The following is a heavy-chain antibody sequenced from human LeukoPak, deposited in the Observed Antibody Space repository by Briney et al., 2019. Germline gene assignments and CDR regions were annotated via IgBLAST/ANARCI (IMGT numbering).Heavy chain of an antibody. CDR2: IYSGGTT. Sequence: GGSLRLSCAASGFTFSCYAMSWVRQAPGKGLEWVSVIYSGGTTYYADSVKGRFTISRDNSKNTLYLQMNSLRGEDTAVYYCARVLSVSYCDSWGQGTLVTVSS. D-gene: IGHD2/OR15-2a*01. CDR3: ARVLSVSYCDS. V-gene: IGHV3-53*01. CDR1: GFTFSCYA. J-gene: IGHJ4*02.